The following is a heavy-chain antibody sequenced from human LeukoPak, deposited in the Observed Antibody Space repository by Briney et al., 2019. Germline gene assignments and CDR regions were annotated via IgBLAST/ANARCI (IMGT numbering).Heavy chain of an antibody. Sequence: GGSLRLSCAASGFTFSSYAMSWVRQAPGKGLEWASAISGSGGSTYYADSVKGRFTISRDNSKNTLYLQMNSLRAEDTAVYYCAKDPERLLWFGELYFDYWGQGTLVTVSS. CDR1: GFTFSSYA. J-gene: IGHJ4*02. CDR3: AKDPERLLWFGELYFDY. D-gene: IGHD3-10*01. V-gene: IGHV3-23*01. CDR2: ISGSGGST.